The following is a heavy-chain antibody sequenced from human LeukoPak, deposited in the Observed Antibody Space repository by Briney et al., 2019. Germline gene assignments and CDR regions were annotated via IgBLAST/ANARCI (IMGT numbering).Heavy chain of an antibody. D-gene: IGHD3-16*02. CDR1: GGSISSHY. CDR2: IYYSGST. Sequence: PSETLSLTCTVSGGSISSHYSSWIRQPPGKGLEWIGYIYYSGSTNYNPSLKSRVTISVDTSKNQFSLKLTSVTAADTAVYYCARVTYDYVWGSYRHRNKTPENDAFDIWGQGTMVTVSS. V-gene: IGHV4-59*11. CDR3: ARVTYDYVWGSYRHRNKTPENDAFDI. J-gene: IGHJ3*02.